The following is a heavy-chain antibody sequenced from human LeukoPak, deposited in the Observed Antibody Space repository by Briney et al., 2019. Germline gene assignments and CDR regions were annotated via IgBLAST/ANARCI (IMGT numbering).Heavy chain of an antibody. CDR1: GYSFTSYW. D-gene: IGHD2-2*02. J-gene: IGHJ3*02. CDR2: IYPGDSDT. V-gene: IGHV5-51*01. Sequence: GESLKISCKGSGYSFTSYWIGWVRQMPGKGLEWMGIIYPGDSDTRYSPSFQGQVTISADKSISTAYLQWSSLKASDTAMYYCARPSYLGYCSSTSCYTSPDAFDIXGXGTMVTVSS. CDR3: ARPSYLGYCSSTSCYTSPDAFDI.